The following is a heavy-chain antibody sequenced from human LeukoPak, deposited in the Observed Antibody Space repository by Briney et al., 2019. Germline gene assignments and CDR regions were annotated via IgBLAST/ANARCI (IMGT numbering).Heavy chain of an antibody. Sequence: PGGSLRLSCAASGFTFSSYEMNWVRQAPGRGLEWASYISSSDYTIYYADSVRGRFTISRDNAKNSLYLQMNSLRAEDTAIYYCARKISGSYYEYLDYWGQGTVVTVSS. J-gene: IGHJ4*02. D-gene: IGHD1-26*01. CDR3: ARKISGSYYEYLDY. CDR1: GFTFSSYE. V-gene: IGHV3-48*03. CDR2: ISSSDYTI.